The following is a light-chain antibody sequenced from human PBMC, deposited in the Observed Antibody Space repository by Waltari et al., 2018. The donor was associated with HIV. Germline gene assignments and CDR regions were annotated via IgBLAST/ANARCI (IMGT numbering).Light chain of an antibody. CDR2: AGS. Sequence: DIQMTQSPSTLSASVGDRVTIICRASEGIGSDLAWFQQKRDKAPKRLIFAGSTLQSGVQLRYSGSRSGTQFTLTFSSRQSEDYATYFCQHHHSVPRTFGPGTKV. J-gene: IGKJ1*01. CDR1: EGIGSD. CDR3: QHHHSVPRT. V-gene: IGKV1-17*01.